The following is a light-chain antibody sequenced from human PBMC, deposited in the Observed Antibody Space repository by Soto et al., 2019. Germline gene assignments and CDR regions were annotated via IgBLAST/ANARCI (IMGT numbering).Light chain of an antibody. J-gene: IGLJ1*01. Sequence: QSALTQPASVSGSPGQSITMSCTGTSSDVGGYNYVSWYQQHPGKAPKLMIYDVSNRPSGVSNRFSGSKSGNTASLTISGLQAEDEADYYSSSYTSSSTLFGTGTKVTVL. CDR1: SSDVGGYNY. CDR3: SSYTSSSTL. CDR2: DVS. V-gene: IGLV2-14*01.